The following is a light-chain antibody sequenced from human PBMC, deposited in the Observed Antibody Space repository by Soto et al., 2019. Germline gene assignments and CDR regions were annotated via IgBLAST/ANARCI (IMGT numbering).Light chain of an antibody. CDR2: YVS. CDR3: SSYASSNTLV. CDR1: SSDVGGYDY. V-gene: IGLV2-14*01. Sequence: QSVLTQPASVSGSPGQSITISCTGTSSDVGGYDYVSWYQQYPGKAPKLMIYYVSDRPSGVSDRFSGSKSGNTASLTISGLQAEDEADYYCSSYASSNTLVFGTGTKVTV. J-gene: IGLJ1*01.